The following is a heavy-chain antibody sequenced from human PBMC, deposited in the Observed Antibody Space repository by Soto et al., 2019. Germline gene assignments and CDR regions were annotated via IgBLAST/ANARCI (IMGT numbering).Heavy chain of an antibody. D-gene: IGHD6-19*01. CDR3: ARTGYTSGWFSG. Sequence: SETLSLTCTVSGVSVSSSSYYWGWIRQPPGKGLEWIGSIYYSGSTYYNPSLKSRVTISIDTSKNQFSLKLSSVTAADTAVYYCARTGYTSGWFSGWAQGTLVTVSS. J-gene: IGHJ4*02. V-gene: IGHV4-39*01. CDR2: IYYSGST. CDR1: GVSVSSSSYY.